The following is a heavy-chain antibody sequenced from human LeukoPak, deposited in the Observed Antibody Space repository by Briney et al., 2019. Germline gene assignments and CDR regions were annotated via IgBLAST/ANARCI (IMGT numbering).Heavy chain of an antibody. V-gene: IGHV4-31*03. J-gene: IGHJ4*02. CDR2: IYYSGGT. CDR1: GGSISSGGNY. D-gene: IGHD3-16*01. Sequence: SETLSLTCTVSGGSISSGGNYWSWIRQHPGKGLQYMGYIYYSGGTYYNPSLQSRVTISVDTSKNQFSLKLSSVTAADTAVYFCARGASPFGYYFDYWGQGTLVTVPS. CDR3: ARGASPFGYYFDY.